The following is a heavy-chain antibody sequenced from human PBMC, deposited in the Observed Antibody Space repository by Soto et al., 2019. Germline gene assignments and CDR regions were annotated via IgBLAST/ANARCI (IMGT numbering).Heavy chain of an antibody. D-gene: IGHD6-19*01. CDR3: ARDAPPVAGTGGAFDI. CDR2: IKQDGSEK. CDR1: GFTFSSYW. V-gene: IGHV3-7*01. Sequence: GGSLRLSCAASGFTFSSYWMSWVRQAPGKGLEWVANIKQDGSEKYYVDSVKGRFTISRDNAKNSLYLQMNSLRAEDTAVYYCARDAPPVAGTGGAFDIWGQGTMVTVSS. J-gene: IGHJ3*02.